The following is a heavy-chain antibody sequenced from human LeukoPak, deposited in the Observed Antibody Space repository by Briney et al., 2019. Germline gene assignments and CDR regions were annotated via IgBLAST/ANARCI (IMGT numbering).Heavy chain of an antibody. J-gene: IGHJ4*02. CDR3: AREPPLRGDFDY. CDR2: IYHSGST. Sequence: SETLSLTCTVSGYSISSGYYWGWIRQPPGKGLEWIGSIYHSGSTYYNPSLKSRVTISVDTSKNQFSLKLSSVTAADTAVYYCAREPPLRGDFDYWGQGTLVTVSS. V-gene: IGHV4-38-2*02. CDR1: GYSISSGYY.